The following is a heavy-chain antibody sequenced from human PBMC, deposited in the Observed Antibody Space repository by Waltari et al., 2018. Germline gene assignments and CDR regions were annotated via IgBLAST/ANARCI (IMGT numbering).Heavy chain of an antibody. V-gene: IGHV3-7*01. CDR3: ARDGFNLDYDSSGYVYYYYYYMDV. Sequence: EVQLVESGGGLVQPGGSLRLSCAASGFTFSSYWMSWVRQAPGKGLEWVANIKQDGSEKYYVDSVKGRCTISRDNAKNSLYLQMNSLRAEDTAVYYCARDGFNLDYDSSGYVYYYYYYMDVWGKGTTVTISS. CDR2: IKQDGSEK. CDR1: GFTFSSYW. J-gene: IGHJ6*03. D-gene: IGHD3-22*01.